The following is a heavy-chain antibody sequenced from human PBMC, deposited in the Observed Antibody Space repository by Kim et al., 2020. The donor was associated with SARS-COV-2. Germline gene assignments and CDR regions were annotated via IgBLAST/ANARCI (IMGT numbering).Heavy chain of an antibody. V-gene: IGHV4-34*01. CDR1: GGSFSGYY. D-gene: IGHD3-22*01. CDR3: ARGRLITMIVVAIADRVFDY. Sequence: SETLSLTCAVYGGSFSGYYWSWIRQPPGKGLEWIGEINHSGSTNYNPSLKSRVTISVDTSKNQFSLKLSSVTAADTAVYYCARGRLITMIVVAIADRVFDYWGQGTLVTVSS. J-gene: IGHJ4*02. CDR2: INHSGST.